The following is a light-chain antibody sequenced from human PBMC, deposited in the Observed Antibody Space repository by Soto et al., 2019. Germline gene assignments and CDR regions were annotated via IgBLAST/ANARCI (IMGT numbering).Light chain of an antibody. CDR1: QGLSSY. J-gene: IGKJ4*02. Sequence: DIQLTQSPSFLSASVGVRVTITCRASQGLSSYLAWYQQKPGKAPKLLISAASTLHSGVPSRFSGSGSGTEFTLTISSLQPEDCATYHCEQLNSYPLTFGGGTKVEI. CDR3: EQLNSYPLT. CDR2: AAS. V-gene: IGKV1-9*01.